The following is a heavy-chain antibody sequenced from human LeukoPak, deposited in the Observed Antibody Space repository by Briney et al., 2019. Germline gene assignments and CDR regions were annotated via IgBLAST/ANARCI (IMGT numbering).Heavy chain of an antibody. CDR1: GFTFSSYS. CDR3: ARLLYNFGAYMDV. V-gene: IGHV3-21*01. Sequence: GGSLRLSCAASGFTFSSYSMNWLRQAPGEGLEWVSSISSSSSNIYYADSVKGRLTISRDNAKNSLHLQMSSLRAEDTAVYYCARLLYNFGAYMDVWGKGTTVTVSS. D-gene: IGHD3-3*01. CDR2: ISSSSSNI. J-gene: IGHJ6*03.